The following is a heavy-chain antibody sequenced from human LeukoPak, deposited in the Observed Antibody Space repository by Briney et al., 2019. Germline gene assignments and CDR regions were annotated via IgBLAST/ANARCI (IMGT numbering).Heavy chain of an antibody. Sequence: GGSLRLSCAASGFTFSSYAMSWVRQAPGKGLEWVSAISGSGDSTYYADSVKGRFTISRDHSKNTLYLQMSSLRAEDTAVYYCAKGDLTTRYYYYYYMDVWGKGTTVTVSS. V-gene: IGHV3-23*01. CDR2: ISGSGDST. CDR1: GFTFSSYA. D-gene: IGHD4/OR15-4a*01. J-gene: IGHJ6*03. CDR3: AKGDLTTRYYYYYYMDV.